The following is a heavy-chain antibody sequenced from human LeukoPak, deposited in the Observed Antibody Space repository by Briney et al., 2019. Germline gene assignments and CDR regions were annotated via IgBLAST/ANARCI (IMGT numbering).Heavy chain of an antibody. CDR2: IKSKTDGGTT. J-gene: IGHJ4*02. Sequence: GGSLRLPCAASGFTFSNAWMSWVRQAPGKGLEWVGRIKSKTDGGTTDYAAPVKGRFTISRDDSKNTLYLQMNSLKTEDTAVYYCTTSLESSGYYFFDYWGQGTLVTVSS. CDR3: TTSLESSGYYFFDY. V-gene: IGHV3-15*01. CDR1: GFTFSNAW. D-gene: IGHD3-22*01.